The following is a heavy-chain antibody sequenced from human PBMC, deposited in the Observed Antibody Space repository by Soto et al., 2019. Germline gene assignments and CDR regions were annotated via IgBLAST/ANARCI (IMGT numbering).Heavy chain of an antibody. D-gene: IGHD3-3*01. CDR1: GGSFKSGSYS. V-gene: IGHV4-61*01. Sequence: SETLSLTCTVSGGSFKSGSYSWSWIRQPPGKGLEWIGYVYHTGRTSYNPSLKSRVSIPMDTSKNQFSLNLDSVTAADTAAYFCARDFAYFDSWGQGTLVTVSS. J-gene: IGHJ4*02. CDR3: ARDFAYFDS. CDR2: VYHTGRT.